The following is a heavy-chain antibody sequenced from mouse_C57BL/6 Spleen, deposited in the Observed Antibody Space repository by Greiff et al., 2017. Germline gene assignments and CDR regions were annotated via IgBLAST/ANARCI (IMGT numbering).Heavy chain of an antibody. CDR3: SRTLLYYGSMFAY. Sequence: QVQLQQSGAELMKPGASVKLSCKATGYTFTGYWMEWVKQRPGHGLEWIGEIFPGSGSTNYNEKFKGKATFTADTSSNTAYMQLSSLTTEDSAIYYCSRTLLYYGSMFAYWGQGTLVTVSA. D-gene: IGHD1-1*01. V-gene: IGHV1-9*01. J-gene: IGHJ3*01. CDR2: IFPGSGST. CDR1: GYTFTGYW.